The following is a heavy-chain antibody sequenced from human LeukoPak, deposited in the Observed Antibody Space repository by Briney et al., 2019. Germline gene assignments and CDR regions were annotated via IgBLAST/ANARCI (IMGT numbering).Heavy chain of an antibody. D-gene: IGHD4-17*01. J-gene: IGHJ4*02. CDR1: GGSVSTGSYY. Sequence: ASETLSLTCTVSGGSVSTGSYYWNWIRQPPGKGLEWIGYISYSGSTIYNPSLKSRVIISVDTSKNQFSLKLSSVSAADTAVYYCARNPVEMTTVTPFDYWGQGTLVTVSS. CDR3: ARNPVEMTTVTPFDY. V-gene: IGHV4-61*01. CDR2: ISYSGST.